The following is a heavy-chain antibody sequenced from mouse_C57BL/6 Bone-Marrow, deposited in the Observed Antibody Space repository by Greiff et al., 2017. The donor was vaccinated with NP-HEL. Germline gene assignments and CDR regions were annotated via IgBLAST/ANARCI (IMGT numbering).Heavy chain of an antibody. CDR2: IDPADGDT. Sequence: VQLQQSGAELVKPGASVKLSCTASGFNITDYYMHWVKQRTEQGLEWIGRIDPADGDTNYAPKFQGKATITADTSSNTAYLQLSSLTSEDTAVYYGSHYYYSSYGWYFEVWGTGTTVTVSS. J-gene: IGHJ1*03. D-gene: IGHD1-1*01. CDR1: GFNITDYY. CDR3: SHYYYSSYGWYFEV. V-gene: IGHV14-2*01.